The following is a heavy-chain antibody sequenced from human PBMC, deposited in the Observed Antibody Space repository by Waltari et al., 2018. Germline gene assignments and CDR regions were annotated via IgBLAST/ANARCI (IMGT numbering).Heavy chain of an antibody. CDR3: TRDFYYDSSGYDY. CDR1: GFTFGDYA. D-gene: IGHD3-22*01. Sequence: EGQLVDAGGGLVQPGRSLKLSCTASGFTFGDYATSWVRPDPGKGLEGEGFIRSKVYGGTTEYAASVRGRFTISRDDSKSIAYLQMNSLKTEDTAVYYCTRDFYYDSSGYDYWGQGTLVTVSS. J-gene: IGHJ4*02. V-gene: IGHV3-49*04. CDR2: IRSKVYGGTT.